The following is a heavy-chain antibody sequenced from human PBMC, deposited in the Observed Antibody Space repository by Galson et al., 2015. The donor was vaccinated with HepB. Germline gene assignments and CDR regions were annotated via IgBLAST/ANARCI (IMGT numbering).Heavy chain of an antibody. Sequence: SLRLSCAASGFTFSDYYMSWIRQAPGKGLEWVSYISSSSYTNYADSVKGRFTISRDNAKNSLYLQMNSLRAEDTAVYYCALDYYDSSGYYRASGAFDIWGQETMVTVSS. CDR3: ALDYYDSSGYYRASGAFDI. J-gene: IGHJ3*02. CDR1: GFTFSDYY. D-gene: IGHD3-22*01. V-gene: IGHV3-11*06. CDR2: ISSSSYT.